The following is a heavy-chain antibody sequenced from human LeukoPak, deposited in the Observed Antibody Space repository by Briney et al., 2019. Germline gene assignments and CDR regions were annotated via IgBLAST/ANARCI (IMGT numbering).Heavy chain of an antibody. V-gene: IGHV1-2*02. CDR1: GYTFTSYD. Sequence: GASVKVSCKASGYTFTSYDINWVRQATGQGLEWMGWMNPNSGGTNYAQKFQGRVTMTRDTSISTAYMELSRLRSDDTAVYYCARDPLYYDSSGYLFDYWGQGTLVTVSS. CDR3: ARDPLYYDSSGYLFDY. D-gene: IGHD3-22*01. J-gene: IGHJ4*02. CDR2: MNPNSGGT.